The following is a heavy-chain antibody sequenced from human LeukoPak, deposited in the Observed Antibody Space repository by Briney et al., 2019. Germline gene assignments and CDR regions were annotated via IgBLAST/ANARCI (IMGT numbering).Heavy chain of an antibody. CDR1: GYTFTSYY. Sequence: ASVKVSCKASGYTFTSYYMHWVRQAPGQGLEWMGIINPSGGSTSYAQKFQGRVTMTRDMSTSTVYMELSSLRSEDTAVYYCARDLGPWGGGGSDYYYYMDVWGNGTTVTASS. CDR3: ARDLGPWGGGGSDYYYYMDV. D-gene: IGHD2-21*01. V-gene: IGHV1-46*01. J-gene: IGHJ6*03. CDR2: INPSGGST.